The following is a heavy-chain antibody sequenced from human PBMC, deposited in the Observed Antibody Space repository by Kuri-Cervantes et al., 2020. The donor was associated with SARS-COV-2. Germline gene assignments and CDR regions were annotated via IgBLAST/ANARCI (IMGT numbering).Heavy chain of an antibody. V-gene: IGHV4-59*01. J-gene: IGHJ5*02. D-gene: IGHD4-17*01. CDR2: IYYSGST. Sequence: ESLKISCTVSGGSISSYYWSWIRQPPGKGLEWIGYIYYSGSTNYNPSLKSRVTISVDTSKNQFSLKLSSVTAADTAVYYCARRVPDDYGDYQFDPWGEGTLVTVS. CDR1: GGSISSYY. CDR3: ARRVPDDYGDYQFDP.